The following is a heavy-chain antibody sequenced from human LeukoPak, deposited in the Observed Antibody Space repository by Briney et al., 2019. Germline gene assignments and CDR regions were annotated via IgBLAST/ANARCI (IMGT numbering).Heavy chain of an antibody. D-gene: IGHD3-22*01. Sequence: ASVKVSCEASGYTFTGYYMHWVRQAPGQGLEWMGWINPNSGGTNYAQKFQGRVTMTRDTSISTAYMELSRLRSDDTAVYYCASSTGYYDSSGYYYYYYMDVWGKGTTVTISS. CDR3: ASSTGYYDSSGYYYYYYMDV. V-gene: IGHV1-2*02. J-gene: IGHJ6*03. CDR1: GYTFTGYY. CDR2: INPNSGGT.